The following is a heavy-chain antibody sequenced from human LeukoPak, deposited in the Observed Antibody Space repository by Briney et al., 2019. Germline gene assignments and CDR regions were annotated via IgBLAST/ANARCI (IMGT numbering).Heavy chain of an antibody. D-gene: IGHD3-22*01. CDR1: GFTFSSYG. J-gene: IGHJ6*03. V-gene: IGHV3-30*18. Sequence: GRSLRLSCAASGFTFSSYGMHWVRQAPGKGLEWVAVISYDGSNKYYADSVKGRFTISRDNSKNTLYLQMNSLRAEDTAVYYCAKDYYYYDSSGYYPYYYYYYMDVWGKGTTVTVSS. CDR3: AKDYYYYDSSGYYPYYYYYYMDV. CDR2: ISYDGSNK.